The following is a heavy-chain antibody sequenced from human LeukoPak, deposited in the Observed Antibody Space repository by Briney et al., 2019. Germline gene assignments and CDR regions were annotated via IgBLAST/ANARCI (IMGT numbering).Heavy chain of an antibody. D-gene: IGHD3-3*01. Sequence: PGVSLRLSCVASGFSFDSYWMNWVRQAPGRGLEWVANINHDATEKYYVDSVKGRFTISRDNAKNSLYLQMNSLRAEDTAVYYCARDNDFWNQFALDYWGQGTLVTVSS. V-gene: IGHV3-7*01. CDR2: INHDATEK. J-gene: IGHJ4*02. CDR1: GFSFDSYW. CDR3: ARDNDFWNQFALDY.